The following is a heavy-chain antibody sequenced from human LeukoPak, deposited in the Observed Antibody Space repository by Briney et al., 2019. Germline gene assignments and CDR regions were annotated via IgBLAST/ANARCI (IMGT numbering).Heavy chain of an antibody. CDR3: AKCTKYQLREFDY. CDR2: IYSGGST. Sequence: PGGSLRLSCAASGFTVRSNYMSWVRQAPGKGLEWVSVIYSGGSTYYADSVKGRFTISRDNSKNTLYLQMNSLRAEDTAVYYCAKCTKYQLREFDYWGQGTLVTVSS. CDR1: GFTVRSNY. J-gene: IGHJ4*02. D-gene: IGHD2-2*01. V-gene: IGHV3-53*01.